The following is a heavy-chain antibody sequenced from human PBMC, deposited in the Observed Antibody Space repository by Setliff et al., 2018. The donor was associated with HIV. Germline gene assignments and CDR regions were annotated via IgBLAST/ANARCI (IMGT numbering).Heavy chain of an antibody. V-gene: IGHV6-1*01. Sequence: PSQTLSLTCAISGDSVSSNSAAWNWIRQSPSRGLEWLGRTYYRSKWNTDYAVSVESRITINPDTSKNQFSLQLNSVTAADTAVYYCAALPTGIQLWAHWGQGTLVTVSS. CDR1: GDSVSSNSAA. CDR2: TYYRSKWNT. D-gene: IGHD5-18*01. J-gene: IGHJ4*02. CDR3: AALPTGIQLWAH.